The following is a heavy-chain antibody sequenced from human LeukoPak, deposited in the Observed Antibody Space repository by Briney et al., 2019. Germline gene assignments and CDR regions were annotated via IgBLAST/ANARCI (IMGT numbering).Heavy chain of an antibody. CDR2: IKQDGSEK. D-gene: IGHD2-2*01. Sequence: GGSLRLSCVVSGFTFNRYWMTWVRQAPGKGLEWVANIKQDGSEKNYVDSVKGRFTISRDNAKDSLYLQMNSLRVEDTADYYCVREDDTKVPAQRGDWFDPWGQGTLVTVSS. CDR1: GFTFNRYW. V-gene: IGHV3-7*01. CDR3: VREDDTKVPAQRGDWFDP. J-gene: IGHJ5*02.